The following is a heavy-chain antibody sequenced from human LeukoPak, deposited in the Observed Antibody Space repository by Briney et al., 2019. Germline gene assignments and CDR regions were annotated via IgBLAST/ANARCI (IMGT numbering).Heavy chain of an antibody. J-gene: IGHJ4*02. V-gene: IGHV1-69*13. CDR2: IIPIFGTA. CDR3: ARGPGWLLRTFLGY. Sequence: VASVKVSCKASGGTFSSYAISWVRQAPGQGLEWMGGIIPIFGTANYAQKFQGRVTITADESTSTAYMELSSLRSEDTAVYYCARGPGWLLRTFLGYWGQGTLVTVSS. D-gene: IGHD3-22*01. CDR1: GGTFSSYA.